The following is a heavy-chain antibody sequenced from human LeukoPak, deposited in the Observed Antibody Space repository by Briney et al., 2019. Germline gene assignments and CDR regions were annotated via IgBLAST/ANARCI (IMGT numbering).Heavy chain of an antibody. Sequence: GGSLRLSCAASGFNVSNNYMSWVRQALGKGLDWVAVLYSGGSTYYADSVKGRFTISRDNSKNTLYLQMNSLRAEDTAVYYCARESLPHWYFDLWGRGTLVTVSS. J-gene: IGHJ2*01. CDR3: ARESLPHWYFDL. CDR1: GFNVSNNY. CDR2: LYSGGST. V-gene: IGHV3-53*01.